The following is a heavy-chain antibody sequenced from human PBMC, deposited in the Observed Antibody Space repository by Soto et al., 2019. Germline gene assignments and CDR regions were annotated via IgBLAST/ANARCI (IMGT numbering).Heavy chain of an antibody. CDR3: AHSLDYYDSILY. Sequence: QITLKESGPTLVKPTQTLTLTCTFSGFSLSTTGVGVGWIRQPPGKALEWLALIYWADDKRYSPSLKSSLTITEDTYKNQVVLTMTNMDPVDTATYHCAHSLDYYDSILYWGQGTLVTVSS. D-gene: IGHD3-22*01. J-gene: IGHJ4*02. CDR2: IYWADDK. CDR1: GFSLSTTGVG. V-gene: IGHV2-5*02.